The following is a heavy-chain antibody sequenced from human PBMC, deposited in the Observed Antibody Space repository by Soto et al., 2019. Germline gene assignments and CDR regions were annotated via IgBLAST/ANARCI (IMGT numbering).Heavy chain of an antibody. CDR2: IYSGGST. Sequence: PVGSLRLSCAASGFTVSSNYMSWVRQAPGKGLEWVSVIYSGGSTYYADSVKGRFTISRDNSKNTLYLQMNRLRAEDTAVYYCAREVFYCSGGSCYWDDAFDIWGQGTMVTVSS. CDR3: AREVFYCSGGSCYWDDAFDI. CDR1: GFTVSSNY. V-gene: IGHV3-53*01. D-gene: IGHD2-15*01. J-gene: IGHJ3*02.